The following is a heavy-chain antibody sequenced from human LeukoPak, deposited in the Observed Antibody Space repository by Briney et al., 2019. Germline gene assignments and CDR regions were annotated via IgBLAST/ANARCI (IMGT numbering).Heavy chain of an antibody. V-gene: IGHV1-2*02. J-gene: IGHJ5*02. CDR2: INPNSGGT. CDR3: ARGSTRDSSGWYGPGKWFDP. Sequence: ASVKVSCKASGYTFTGYYMHWVRQAPGQGLEWMGWINPNSGGTKYAQKLGRVTMTRDTSISTAYMELSRLRSDDTAVYYCARGSTRDSSGWYGPGKWFDPWGQGTLVTVSS. D-gene: IGHD6-19*01. CDR1: GYTFTGYY.